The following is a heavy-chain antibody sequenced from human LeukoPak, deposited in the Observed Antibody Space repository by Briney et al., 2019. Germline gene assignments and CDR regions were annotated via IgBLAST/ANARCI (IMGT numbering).Heavy chain of an antibody. CDR3: ARAKSLFDS. J-gene: IGHJ4*02. CDR1: GFTFGSYW. CDR2: IKQDGSEK. Sequence: GGSLRLSCAASGFTFGSYWMSWVRQAQGKGLEWVANIKQDGSEKYYVDSVTGRFTISRDNAKNSLYLQMNSLRAEDTAVYYCARAKSLFDSWGQGTLVTVSS. V-gene: IGHV3-7*03. D-gene: IGHD3-10*01.